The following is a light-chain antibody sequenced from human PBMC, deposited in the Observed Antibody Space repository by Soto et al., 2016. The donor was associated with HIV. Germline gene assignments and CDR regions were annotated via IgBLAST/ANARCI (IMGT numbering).Light chain of an antibody. Sequence: DVVLTQSPLSLPVTLGQPASISCRSSQSLVHSNGNIYLNWFHQRPGQSPRRLIYQVSNRDSGVPDRFSGSGSGTDFTLTISRVEAEDVGLYFCMQGTHWYTFGQGTKLEI. J-gene: IGKJ2*01. CDR1: QSLVHSNGNIY. V-gene: IGKV2-30*02. CDR2: QVS. CDR3: MQGTHWYT.